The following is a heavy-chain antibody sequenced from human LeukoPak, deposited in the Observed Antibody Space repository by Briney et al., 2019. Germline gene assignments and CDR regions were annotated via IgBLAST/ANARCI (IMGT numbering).Heavy chain of an antibody. Sequence: SETLSLTCTVSGGSISSGGYYWSWIRQHPGKGLEWIGYIYYSGSTYYNPSLKSRVTISVDTSKNQFSLKLSSVTAADTAVYYCARGVVAAPPPVYWGQGTLVTVSS. CDR2: IYYSGST. J-gene: IGHJ4*02. CDR1: GGSISSGGYY. V-gene: IGHV4-31*03. D-gene: IGHD2-15*01. CDR3: ARGVVAAPPPVY.